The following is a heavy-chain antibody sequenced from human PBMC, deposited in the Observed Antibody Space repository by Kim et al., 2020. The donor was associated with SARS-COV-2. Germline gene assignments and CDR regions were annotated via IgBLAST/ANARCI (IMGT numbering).Heavy chain of an antibody. CDR1: GGSIHTYY. V-gene: IGHV4-59*01. Sequence: SETLSLTCSVSGGSIHTYYWSWIRQSPGKGLEWIGYIYYNGATNYNPSLGSRVTISTDTSKNQFSLKLTSVPAADTAVYFCARDREHTYGRSFDYWGQGAQVSVSS. CDR3: ARDREHTYGRSFDY. D-gene: IGHD3-22*01. J-gene: IGHJ4*02. CDR2: IYYNGAT.